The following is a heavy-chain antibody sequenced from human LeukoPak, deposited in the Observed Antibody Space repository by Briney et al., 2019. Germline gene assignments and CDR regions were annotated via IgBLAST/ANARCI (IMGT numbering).Heavy chain of an antibody. CDR1: GFTFSSYA. Sequence: GGSLRLSCAASGFTFSSYAMHWVRQAPGKGLEWVGFIRSKAYGGTTEYAASVKGRFTISRDDSKSIAYLQMNSLKTEDTAVYYCTRGFLESDYWGQGTLVTVSS. CDR2: IRSKAYGGTT. J-gene: IGHJ4*02. CDR3: TRGFLESDY. V-gene: IGHV3-49*04. D-gene: IGHD3-3*01.